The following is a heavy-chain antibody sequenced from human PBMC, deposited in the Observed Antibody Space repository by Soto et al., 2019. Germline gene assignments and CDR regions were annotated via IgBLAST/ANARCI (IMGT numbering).Heavy chain of an antibody. J-gene: IGHJ6*02. CDR3: ARRSYCDGDCTRRPYDYYGMDV. CDR2: IYPGDSET. Sequence: EVQLVQSGAEVKKPGESLKISCKGSGYSFTSYWIVWVRQMPGKGLEWMGIIYPGDSETRYSPSLQGQVTMSADNSTSTAYLQWSSLKASNTAMYYCARRSYCDGDCTRRPYDYYGMDVWGQGTTVTVSS. D-gene: IGHD2-21*02. V-gene: IGHV5-51*01. CDR1: GYSFTSYW.